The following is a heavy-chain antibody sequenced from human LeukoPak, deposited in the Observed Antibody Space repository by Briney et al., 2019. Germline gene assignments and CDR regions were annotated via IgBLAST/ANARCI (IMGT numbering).Heavy chain of an antibody. D-gene: IGHD3-3*01. J-gene: IGHJ4*02. CDR1: GGSVTSTNW. CDR3: AREGGFYRPLDY. CDR2: VHLDGRT. V-gene: IGHV4-4*02. Sequence: SETLSLPCDVSGGSVTSTNWWTWVRQTPGKGLDWIGEVHLDGRTNYNPSLKSRLIMSVDLPENHISLKLTSVTAADAAVYYCAREGGFYRPLDYSGQGTLVTVSS.